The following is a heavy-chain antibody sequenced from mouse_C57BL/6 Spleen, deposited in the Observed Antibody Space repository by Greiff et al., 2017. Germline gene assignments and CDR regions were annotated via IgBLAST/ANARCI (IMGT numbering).Heavy chain of an antibody. J-gene: IGHJ3*01. Sequence: VQLQQSGPELVKPGASVKLSCKASGFAFSSSWMNWVQQGPGKGLEWVGRIYPGGGDTNYNGKFKGTATLTADNATSTAYLQLSRLTSEDSAVYFCGVPPYYAGSSSAWFAYWGQGTLVTVSA. V-gene: IGHV1-82*01. CDR1: GFAFSSSW. D-gene: IGHD1-1*01. CDR2: IYPGGGDT. CDR3: GVPPYYAGSSSAWFAY.